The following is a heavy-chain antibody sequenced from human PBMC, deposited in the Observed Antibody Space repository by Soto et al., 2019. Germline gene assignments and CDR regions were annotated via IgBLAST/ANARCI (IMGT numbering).Heavy chain of an antibody. J-gene: IGHJ6*02. CDR2: IIPIIGTT. D-gene: IGHD2-2*01. Sequence: ASVKVSGNASGGTFSSYAISWVRQPPGQGFDWMGGIIPIIGTTKYAQKFQGRVTITADESSSTAYMELSSLRSEDTAVYYCGTARCYEGWYFFFGMDVWVQGTTVTVSS. V-gene: IGHV1-69*13. CDR3: GTARCYEGWYFFFGMDV. CDR1: GGTFSSYA.